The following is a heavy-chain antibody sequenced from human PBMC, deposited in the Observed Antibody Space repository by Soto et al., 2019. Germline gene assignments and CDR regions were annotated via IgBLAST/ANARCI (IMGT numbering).Heavy chain of an antibody. Sequence: GESLQISCKGSGFTFTTYWIGCVRQVPGKGLEWMGVIYPDDSDTRYSPSFQGRVTISADKSNSTAYLQWSSLEASDTAVYYCARAFRSNYYAFWGKGTLVTVS. CDR1: GFTFTTYW. CDR3: ARAFRSNYYAF. CDR2: IYPDDSDT. V-gene: IGHV5-51*01. D-gene: IGHD3-3*01. J-gene: IGHJ4*02.